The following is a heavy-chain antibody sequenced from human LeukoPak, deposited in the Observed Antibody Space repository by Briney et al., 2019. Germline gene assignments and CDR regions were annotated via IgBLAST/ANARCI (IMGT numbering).Heavy chain of an antibody. V-gene: IGHV1-2*02. CDR3: VREGITKAFDL. D-gene: IGHD1-14*01. CDR1: GFTFTDYY. CDR2: INPHSGVT. J-gene: IGHJ4*02. Sequence: SVQVSCKASGFTFTDYYMHWVRLAPGQGLEWMGYINPHSGVTSFPQKFRGRVTLTTDTSISAAYMELSSLISDDTAMYYCVREGITKAFDLWGQGALVTVSS.